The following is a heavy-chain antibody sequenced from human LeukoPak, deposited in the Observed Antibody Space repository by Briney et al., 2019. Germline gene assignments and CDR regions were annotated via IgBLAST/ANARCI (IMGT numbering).Heavy chain of an antibody. CDR1: GFTFDDYA. CDR3: AKDPYYYDSSRFDY. J-gene: IGHJ4*02. CDR2: ISWNSGSI. D-gene: IGHD3-22*01. V-gene: IGHV3-9*01. Sequence: PGGSLRLSCAASGFTFDDYAMHWVRQAPGKGLEWVSGISWNSGSIGYADSVKGRFTISRDNAKNSLYLQMNSLRAEDTALYYCAKDPYYYDSSRFDYWGQGTLATVSS.